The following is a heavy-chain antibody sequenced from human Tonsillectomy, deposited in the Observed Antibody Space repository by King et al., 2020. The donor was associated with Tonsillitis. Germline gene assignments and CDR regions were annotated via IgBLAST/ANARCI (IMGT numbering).Heavy chain of an antibody. J-gene: IGHJ5*02. CDR1: GDSINGYY. CDR2: IYYSGTT. CDR3: ARRLLMRGRSDWFDP. V-gene: IGHV4-59*01. Sequence: VQLQESGPGLVKPSETLSLTCTVSGDSINGYYWTWIRPPPGKALEWVGTIYYSGTTNYNPSLKSRVTISVDTSKSQFSLNLTSVTAADTAVYYCARRLLMRGRSDWFDPWGQGTLVTVSS. D-gene: IGHD3-16*01.